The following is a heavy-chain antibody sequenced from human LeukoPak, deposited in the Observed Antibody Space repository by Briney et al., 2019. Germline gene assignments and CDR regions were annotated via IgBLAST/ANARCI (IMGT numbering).Heavy chain of an antibody. CDR2: ISAYNGNT. D-gene: IGHD6-19*01. J-gene: IGHJ6*02. Sequence: ASVKVSCKASGYTFTSYGISWVRQAPGQGLEWMGCISAYNGNTNYAQKLQGRVTMTTDTSTSTAYMELRSLRSDDTAVYYCARDTWYSSGWYPIEGMDVWGQGTTVTVSS. CDR3: ARDTWYSSGWYPIEGMDV. CDR1: GYTFTSYG. V-gene: IGHV1-18*01.